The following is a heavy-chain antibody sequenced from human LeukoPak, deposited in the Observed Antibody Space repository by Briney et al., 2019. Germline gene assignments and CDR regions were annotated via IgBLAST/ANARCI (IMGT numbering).Heavy chain of an antibody. D-gene: IGHD2-2*01. CDR2: ISGSGGST. CDR3: AKVTRGYCSSSSCWNFDH. J-gene: IGHJ4*02. Sequence: TGGSLRLSCAASGFTFSSYAMSWVRQAPGKGLEWVSAISGSGGSTYYADSVKGRFTISRDNSKNTLYLQMNSLRAEDTAVYYCAKVTRGYCSSSSCWNFDHWGQGTLVTASS. CDR1: GFTFSSYA. V-gene: IGHV3-23*01.